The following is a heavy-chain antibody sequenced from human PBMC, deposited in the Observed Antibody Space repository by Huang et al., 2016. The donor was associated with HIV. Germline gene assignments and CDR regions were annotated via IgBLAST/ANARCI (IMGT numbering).Heavy chain of an antibody. J-gene: IGHJ6*03. CDR2: IGVYNGDT. D-gene: IGHD3-3*01. CDR3: ARSGFGVVITTTLDYYYMDV. Sequence: QVQLVQSGAEVKKPGASVKVSCEASNYNFGSHGISWVRQAPGQGLEWMGWIGVYNGDTKYAQKFQGRGTMTRETSTRTAYMELTSLRFDDTAVYYWARSGFGVVITTTLDYYYMDVWGTGTTVTVSS. CDR1: NYNFGSHG. V-gene: IGHV1-18*01.